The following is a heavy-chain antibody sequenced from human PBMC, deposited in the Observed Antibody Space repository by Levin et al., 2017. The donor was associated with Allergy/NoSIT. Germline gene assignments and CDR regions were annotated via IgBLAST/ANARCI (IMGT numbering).Heavy chain of an antibody. D-gene: IGHD3-10*01. CDR2: IYYSGST. Sequence: KASETLSLTCTVSGGSISSGDYYWSWIRQPPGKGLEWIGYIYYSGSTYYNPSLKSRVTISVDTSKNQFSLKLSSVTAADTAVYYCARDTMVRGTSNDYWGQGTLVTVSS. CDR1: GGSISSGDYY. V-gene: IGHV4-30-4*01. J-gene: IGHJ4*02. CDR3: ARDTMVRGTSNDY.